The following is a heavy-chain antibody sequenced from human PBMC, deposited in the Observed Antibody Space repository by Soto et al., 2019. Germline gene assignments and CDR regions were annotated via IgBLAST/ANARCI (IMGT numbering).Heavy chain of an antibody. CDR1: GFTFSFYA. V-gene: IGHV3-30*04. J-gene: IGHJ4*02. CDR2: ISYDGSNT. D-gene: IGHD6-6*01. CDR3: ARGAARPE. Sequence: QVQLVESGGGVVQPGRSLRLSCVASGFTFSFYAIYWVRQAPGKGLEWVSLISYDGSNTYYADSVKGRFTISRDNSKNTLYLQMNSLRAEDTAVYYCARGAARPEWGQGTLVTVSS.